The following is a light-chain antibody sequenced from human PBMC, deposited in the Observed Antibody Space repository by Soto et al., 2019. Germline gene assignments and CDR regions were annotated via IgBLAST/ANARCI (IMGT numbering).Light chain of an antibody. Sequence: EIVFTQSPCTLSSSTGGRATLCCRASQSVTNNYLAWYQRGRGQAPRLLIWGASIRAADLPDRFSGGGSGTDFTLTISRLEAEDFAIYYCHQYGSSPGSFGQRTKV. CDR1: QSVTNNY. J-gene: IGKJ1*01. CDR2: GAS. CDR3: HQYGSSPGS. V-gene: IGKV3-20*01.